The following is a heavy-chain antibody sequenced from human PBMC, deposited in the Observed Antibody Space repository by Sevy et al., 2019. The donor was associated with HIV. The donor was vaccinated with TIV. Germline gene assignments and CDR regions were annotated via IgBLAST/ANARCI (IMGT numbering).Heavy chain of an antibody. D-gene: IGHD3-10*01. CDR2: IYWDDDK. J-gene: IGHJ5*02. V-gene: IGHV2-5*02. CDR1: GFSLSTSGVG. Sequence: SGPTLVKPTQTLTLTCTFSGFSLSTSGVGVGWIRQPPGKALEWLALIYWDDDKRYSPSLKSRLTITKDTSKNQVVLTMTNMDPVDTAPCSCAHGITIVRGFSPRTYNWFDPWGQGTLVTVSS. CDR3: AHGITIVRGFSPRTYNWFDP.